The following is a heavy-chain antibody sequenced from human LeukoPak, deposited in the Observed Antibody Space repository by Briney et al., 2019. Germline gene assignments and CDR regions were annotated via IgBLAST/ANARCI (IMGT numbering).Heavy chain of an antibody. CDR1: GYTFTSYA. Sequence: ASVKVSCKASGYTFTSYAMHWVRQAPGQRLEWMGWINAGNGNTKYSQEFQGRVTITRDTSASTAYMELSSLRSEDMAVYYCARGLHAAAGLWFDPWGQGTLVTVSS. J-gene: IGHJ5*02. CDR2: INAGNGNT. CDR3: ARGLHAAAGLWFDP. V-gene: IGHV1-3*03. D-gene: IGHD6-13*01.